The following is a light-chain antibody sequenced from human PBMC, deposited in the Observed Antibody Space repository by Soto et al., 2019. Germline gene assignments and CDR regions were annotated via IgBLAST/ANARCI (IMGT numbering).Light chain of an antibody. V-gene: IGKV3-15*01. Sequence: EIVMTQSPATLSVSPGERATLSCRASQSVSSNLAWYQQKFGQAPRLLIYGASTRATGIPARFSGSGSGTEFTLTISSLQSEDFAVYYCQQYNNWPYTFGRGTKLEIK. J-gene: IGKJ2*01. CDR1: QSVSSN. CDR3: QQYNNWPYT. CDR2: GAS.